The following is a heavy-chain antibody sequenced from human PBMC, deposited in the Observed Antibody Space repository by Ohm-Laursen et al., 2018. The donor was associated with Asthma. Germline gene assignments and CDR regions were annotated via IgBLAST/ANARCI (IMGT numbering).Heavy chain of an antibody. CDR1: GFIFSNYG. CDR3: ARAFPYYYDSSGYYRYWYFDL. J-gene: IGHJ2*01. V-gene: IGHV3-33*01. D-gene: IGHD3-22*01. Sequence: SLRLSCAASGFIFSNYGMHWVRQAPGKGLEWVAVIWYDGSNKYYGDSVKGRLTISRDNSKNTVYLQMNSLRAEDTAVYYCARAFPYYYDSSGYYRYWYFDLWGRGTLVTVSS. CDR2: IWYDGSNK.